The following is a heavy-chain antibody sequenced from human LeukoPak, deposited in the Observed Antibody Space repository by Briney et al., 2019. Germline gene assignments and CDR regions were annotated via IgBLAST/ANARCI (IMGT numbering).Heavy chain of an antibody. D-gene: IGHD6-19*01. CDR2: INPNSGGT. CDR3: ARDTGYSSGWTEN. J-gene: IGHJ4*02. CDR1: GYTFTGYY. V-gene: IGHV1-2*02. Sequence: GASVKVSCKASGYTFTGYYMHWVRQAPGQGLEWMGWINPNSGGTNYAQKFQGRVTMTRDTSISTAYMELSRLRSDDTAVYYCARDTGYSSGWTENWGQGTLVTVSS.